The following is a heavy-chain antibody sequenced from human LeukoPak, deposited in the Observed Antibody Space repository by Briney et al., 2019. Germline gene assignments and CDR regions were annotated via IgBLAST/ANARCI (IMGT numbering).Heavy chain of an antibody. CDR2: INPNSGGT. CDR1: GYTFTSYD. CDR3: ARMSSFGWNDRFDP. Sequence: ASVKVSCKASGYTFTSYDINWVRQATGQGLEWMGWINPNSGGTNYAQKFQGRVTMTRDTSISTAYMELSRLRSDDTAVYYCARMSSFGWNDRFDPWGQGTLVTVSS. V-gene: IGHV1-2*02. D-gene: IGHD1-1*01. J-gene: IGHJ5*02.